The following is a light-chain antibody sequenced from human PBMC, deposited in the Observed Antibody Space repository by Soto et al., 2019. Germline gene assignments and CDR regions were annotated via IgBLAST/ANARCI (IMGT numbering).Light chain of an antibody. V-gene: IGLV1-44*01. Sequence: QSVLTQPPSASGTPGQRVTISCSGSSSNIGSNTVNWYQQLPGTAPKLLIYGNSQRPSGVPDRFSGSKSGTSASLAIGGLQSEDEADYYCGAWDDSLNGFYVFGTGTKVTVL. CDR1: SSNIGSNT. CDR2: GNS. CDR3: GAWDDSLNGFYV. J-gene: IGLJ1*01.